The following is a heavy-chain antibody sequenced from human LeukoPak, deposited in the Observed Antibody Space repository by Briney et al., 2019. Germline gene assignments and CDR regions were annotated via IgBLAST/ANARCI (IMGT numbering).Heavy chain of an antibody. D-gene: IGHD3-22*01. CDR2: ISAYNGNT. J-gene: IGHJ4*02. CDR3: ARDPYSRGKANYFDN. Sequence: ASVKVSCKASGYTFTSYGISWVRQAPGQGLEWMGWISAYNGNTNYAQKLQGRVTMTTDTSTSTAYMELRSLRSDDTAVYYCARDPYSRGKANYFDNWGQGTLVTVSS. CDR1: GYTFTSYG. V-gene: IGHV1-18*01.